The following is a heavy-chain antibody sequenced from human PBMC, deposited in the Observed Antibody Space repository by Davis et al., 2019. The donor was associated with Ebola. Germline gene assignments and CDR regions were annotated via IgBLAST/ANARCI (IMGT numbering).Heavy chain of an antibody. CDR3: TSVVPAASSEPDKDV. CDR1: GFTFSSYG. J-gene: IGHJ6*02. CDR2: IWYDGSNK. D-gene: IGHD2-2*01. V-gene: IGHV3-33*01. Sequence: GESLKISCAASGFTFSSYGMHWVRQAPGKGLEWVAVIWYDGSNKYYADSVKGRFTISRDNSKNTAYLQMNSLKTEDTAVYYCTSVVPAASSEPDKDVWGQGTTVTVSS.